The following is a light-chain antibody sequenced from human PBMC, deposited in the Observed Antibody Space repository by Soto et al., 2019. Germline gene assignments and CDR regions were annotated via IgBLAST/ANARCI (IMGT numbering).Light chain of an antibody. CDR1: QGIRDD. Sequence: DIQMTQSPSSLSASVGDRVTITCRASQGIRDDLGWFQQRPGKAPKRLIYSASRLQSGVPARFSSSGYGTDFTLTINNLQPEDSASYYCLQHNTYPRTFGQGTKLDIK. J-gene: IGKJ2*01. V-gene: IGKV1-17*02. CDR2: SAS. CDR3: LQHNTYPRT.